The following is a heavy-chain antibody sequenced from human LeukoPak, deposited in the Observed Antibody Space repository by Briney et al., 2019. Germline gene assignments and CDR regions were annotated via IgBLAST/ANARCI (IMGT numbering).Heavy chain of an antibody. V-gene: IGHV4-39*07. CDR1: GGSISSSSYY. CDR2: IYYSGST. Sequence: PSETLSLTCTVSGGSISSSSYYWGWIRQPPGKGLEWIGSIYYSGSTYYNPSLKSRVTISVDTSQNQFSLQLTSVTAADTAVYYCAIRGPSRSLFGFDIWGQGTMVTVSS. D-gene: IGHD2-2*01. J-gene: IGHJ3*02. CDR3: AIRGPSRSLFGFDI.